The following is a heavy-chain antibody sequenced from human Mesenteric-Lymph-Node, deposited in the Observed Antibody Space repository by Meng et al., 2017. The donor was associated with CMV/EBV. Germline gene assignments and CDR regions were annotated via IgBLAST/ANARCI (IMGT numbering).Heavy chain of an antibody. V-gene: IGHV3-33*01. D-gene: IGHD6-13*01. CDR2: IWYDGSNK. CDR1: GFTFSSYG. CDR3: ASEYSSSWQYYFDY. J-gene: IGHJ4*02. Sequence: LSLTCAASGFTFSSYGMHWVRQAPGKGLEWVAVIWYDGSNKYYADSVKGRFTISRDNSKNTLYLQMNSLRAEDTAVYYCASEYSSSWQYYFDYWGQGTLVTVSS.